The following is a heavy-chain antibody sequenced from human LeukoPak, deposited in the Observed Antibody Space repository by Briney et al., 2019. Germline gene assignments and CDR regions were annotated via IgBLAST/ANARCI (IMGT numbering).Heavy chain of an antibody. CDR3: ARVSVAGSDY. J-gene: IGHJ4*02. CDR2: LYYSGST. V-gene: IGHV4-59*01. Sequence: PSGTLSLTCTVSGGSISSYYWSWIRQPPGKGLEWIGYLYYSGSTSYNPSLKSRVTISVDTSKNQFSLKLSSVTAADTAVYYCARVSVAGSDYWGRGTLVTVSS. CDR1: GGSISSYY. D-gene: IGHD6-19*01.